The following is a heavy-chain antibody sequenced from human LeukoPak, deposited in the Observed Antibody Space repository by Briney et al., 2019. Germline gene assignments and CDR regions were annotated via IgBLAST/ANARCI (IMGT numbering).Heavy chain of an antibody. Sequence: GGSLRLSCAASGFTFSSYAMSWVRQAPGKGLEWVSAISGSGGSTYYADSVKGRFTISRDNSKNTLYLQMNSLRAEDTAVYYSAKDLTAWFGGLDYWGQGTLVTVSS. CDR3: AKDLTAWFGGLDY. CDR1: GFTFSSYA. V-gene: IGHV3-23*01. J-gene: IGHJ4*02. CDR2: ISGSGGST. D-gene: IGHD3-10*01.